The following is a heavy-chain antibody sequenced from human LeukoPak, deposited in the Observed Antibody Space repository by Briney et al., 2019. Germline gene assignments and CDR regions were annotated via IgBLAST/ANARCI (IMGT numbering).Heavy chain of an antibody. D-gene: IGHD3-16*02. CDR1: GGSISSSSYY. CDR2: IYYSGST. Sequence: SETLSLTCTVSGGSISSSSYYWGWIRQPPGKGLEWIGSIYYSGSTYYNPSLKSRVTVSVDTSKNQFSLKLSSVTATDTAVYYCARRRGSYPVNWFDPWGQGTLVTVSS. J-gene: IGHJ5*02. CDR3: ARRRGSYPVNWFDP. V-gene: IGHV4-39*01.